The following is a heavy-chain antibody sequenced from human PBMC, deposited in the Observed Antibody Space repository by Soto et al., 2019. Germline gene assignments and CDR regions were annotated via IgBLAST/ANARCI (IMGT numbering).Heavy chain of an antibody. CDR1: GFTFSNAW. CDR3: TTVAYYDFWSGYPRVYGMDV. CDR2: IKSKTDGGTT. V-gene: IGHV3-15*01. D-gene: IGHD3-3*01. Sequence: GGSLRLSCAASGFTFSNAWMSWVRQAPGKGLEWVGRIKSKTDGGTTDYAAPVKGRFTISRDDSKNTLYLQMNSLKTEDTAVYYCTTVAYYDFWSGYPRVYGMDVWGRDTTVTVSS. J-gene: IGHJ6*02.